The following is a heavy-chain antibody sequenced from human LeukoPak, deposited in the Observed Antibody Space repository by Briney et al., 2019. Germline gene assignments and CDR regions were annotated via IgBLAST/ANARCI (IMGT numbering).Heavy chain of an antibody. D-gene: IGHD6-19*01. J-gene: IGHJ3*01. CDR3: ARASYSSGCPTKT. Sequence: PGGSLRLSCAASGFTFSSYSMNWVRQAPGKGLGWVSSISSSSTYIYYADSVKGRFTISRDNAKNSLYLQMNSLRAEDTAMYYCARASYSSGCPTKTWGQGTMVTVSS. V-gene: IGHV3-21*01. CDR1: GFTFSSYS. CDR2: ISSSSTYI.